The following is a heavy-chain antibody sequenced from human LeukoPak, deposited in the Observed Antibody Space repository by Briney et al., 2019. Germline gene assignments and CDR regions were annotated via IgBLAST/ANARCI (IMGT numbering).Heavy chain of an antibody. V-gene: IGHV4-59*01. CDR3: ARGVVIAPQTFDY. CDR2: IYYSGST. CDR1: GGSISHYY. J-gene: IGHJ4*02. Sequence: SETPSLTCTVSGGSISHYYWSWMRQSPGGGLEWIGYIYYSGSTNYNPSLKSRVTISVDTSKNQFSLKLSSVTAADTAVYYCARGVVIAPQTFDYWGQGTLVTVSS. D-gene: IGHD2-21*01.